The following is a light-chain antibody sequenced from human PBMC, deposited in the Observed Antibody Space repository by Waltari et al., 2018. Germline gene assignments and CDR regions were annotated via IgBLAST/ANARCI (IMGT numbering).Light chain of an antibody. V-gene: IGLV4-69*01. CDR1: SGHSNYA. CDR3: QTWGAGIRV. Sequence: QLVLTQSPSASASLGASVKLTCTLSSGHSNYAIAWHPQQAEKGPRYLMKIDRDGSHNKGAGLPDRFSGSAAGAERYLTISILQSEDEADYYCQTWGAGIRVFGTGTKVTVL. CDR2: IDRDGSH. J-gene: IGLJ1*01.